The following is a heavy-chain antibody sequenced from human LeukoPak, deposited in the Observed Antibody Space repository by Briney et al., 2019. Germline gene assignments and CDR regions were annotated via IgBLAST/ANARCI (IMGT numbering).Heavy chain of an antibody. J-gene: IGHJ3*02. Sequence: SETLSLTCTVSGGSISSSSYYWSWIRQPPGKGLEWIGEINHSGSTNYNPSLKSRVTISVDTSKNQFSLKLSSVTAADTAVYYCAGIPSMISGGAFDIWGQGTMVTVSS. D-gene: IGHD3-22*01. CDR2: INHSGST. V-gene: IGHV4-39*07. CDR1: GGSISSSSYY. CDR3: AGIPSMISGGAFDI.